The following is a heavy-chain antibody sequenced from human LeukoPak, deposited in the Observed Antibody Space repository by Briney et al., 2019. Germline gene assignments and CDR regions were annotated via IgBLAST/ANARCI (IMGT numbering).Heavy chain of an antibody. CDR1: GGTFSSYA. CDR2: IIPILGIA. Sequence: SVKVSCKASGGTFSSYAISWVRQAPGQGLEGMGRIIPILGIANYAQKFQGRVTITADKSTSTAYMELSSLRSEDTAVYYCASGGGHGYSSSMDVWGQGTTVTVSS. V-gene: IGHV1-69*04. D-gene: IGHD6-13*01. CDR3: ASGGGHGYSSSMDV. J-gene: IGHJ6*02.